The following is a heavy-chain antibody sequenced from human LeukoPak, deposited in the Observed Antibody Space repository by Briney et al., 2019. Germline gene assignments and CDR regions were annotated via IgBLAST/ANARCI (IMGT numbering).Heavy chain of an antibody. CDR3: ARDRGQQLDNWFDP. V-gene: IGHV4-30-4*01. J-gene: IGHJ5*02. CDR1: GGSISSGDYY. D-gene: IGHD6-13*01. CDR2: IYYSGST. Sequence: SQTLSLTCTVSGGSISSGDYYWSWIRQPPGKGLEWIGYIYYSGSTYYNPSLKSRVTISVDTSKNQFSLKLSSVTAADTAVYYCARDRGQQLDNWFDPWGQGTLVTVSS.